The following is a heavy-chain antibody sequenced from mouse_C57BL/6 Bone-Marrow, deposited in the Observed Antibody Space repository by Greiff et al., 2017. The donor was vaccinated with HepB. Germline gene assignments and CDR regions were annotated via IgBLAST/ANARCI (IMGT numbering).Heavy chain of an antibody. CDR1: GYTFTSYW. J-gene: IGHJ3*01. Sequence: QVQLKQPGAELVMPGASVKLSCKASGYTFTSYWMHWVKQRPGQGLEWIGEIDPSDSYTNYNQKFKGKSTLTVDKSSSTAYMQLSSLTSEDSAVYYCARFAYWGQGTLVTVSA. V-gene: IGHV1-69*01. CDR3: ARFAY. CDR2: IDPSDSYT.